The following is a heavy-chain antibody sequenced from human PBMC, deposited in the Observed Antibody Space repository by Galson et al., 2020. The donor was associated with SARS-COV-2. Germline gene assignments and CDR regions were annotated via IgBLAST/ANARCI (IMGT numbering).Heavy chain of an antibody. J-gene: IGHJ5*01. CDR2: ISYDGTSK. D-gene: IGHD2-2*01. Sequence: GGSLRLSCAASGFTFSRSAMHWVRQAPGKGLEWVAIISYDGTSKYNSDSVKGRFTISRDNSKRTLYLQMNSLRPEDTAVYYCARETDYHTSSWFDYWGQGTLVTVSS. V-gene: IGHV3-30*04. CDR3: ARETDYHTSSWFDY. CDR1: GFTFSRSA.